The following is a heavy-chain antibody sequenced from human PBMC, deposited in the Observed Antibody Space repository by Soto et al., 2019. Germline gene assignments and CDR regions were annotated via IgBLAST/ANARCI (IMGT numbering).Heavy chain of an antibody. CDR2: ISSSGSSI. Sequence: QVQLVESGGGLVKPGGSLRLSCAASGLTFSDCYMNWIRQAPGKGLEWVSYISSSGSSINYAGSAKGRFTISRDNAKNSLYLQMNSLRAEDTAMYYCARVRFGEWGYAMDLWCQGTTVTVSS. J-gene: IGHJ6*02. CDR1: GLTFSDCY. CDR3: ARVRFGEWGYAMDL. V-gene: IGHV3-11*01. D-gene: IGHD3-10*01.